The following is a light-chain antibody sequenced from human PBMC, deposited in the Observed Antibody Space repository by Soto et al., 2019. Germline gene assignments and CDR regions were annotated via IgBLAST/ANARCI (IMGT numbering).Light chain of an antibody. CDR1: SSNIANNY. V-gene: IGLV1-51*02. CDR2: ENN. J-gene: IGLJ1*01. CDR3: GTWDSSLSAFV. Sequence: QSVLTQPPSVSAAPGQKVTISCSGSSSNIANNYVSWYQRLPGTAPKLLIYENNKRPSGIPDRFSGSKSGTSATLGITGLQAGDEADYYCGTWDSSLSAFVFATGTKVTVL.